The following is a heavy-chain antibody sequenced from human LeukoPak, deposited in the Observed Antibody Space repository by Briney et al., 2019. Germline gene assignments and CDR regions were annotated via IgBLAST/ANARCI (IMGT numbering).Heavy chain of an antibody. CDR3: ARGPTRGSRIYYYMDV. CDR2: INPNSGGT. CDR1: GYTFTGYY. J-gene: IGHJ6*03. D-gene: IGHD1-1*01. Sequence: ASVKVSCKASGYTFTGYYMHWVRQAPGQGLEWMGWINPNSGGTNYAQKFQGRVTMTRDTSISTAYMELSRLRSDDTAVYYCARGPTRGSRIYYYMDVWGKGTTVTVSS. V-gene: IGHV1-2*02.